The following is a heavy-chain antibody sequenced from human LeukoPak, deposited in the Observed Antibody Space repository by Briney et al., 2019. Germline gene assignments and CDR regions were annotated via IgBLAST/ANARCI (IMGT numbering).Heavy chain of an antibody. J-gene: IGHJ6*03. CDR2: ISAYNGNT. D-gene: IGHD3-22*01. CDR1: GYTFTDYY. CDR3: ARGPGGRSGYYPLEDYYYYYYMDV. V-gene: IGHV1-18*04. Sequence: VASVKVSCKTSGYTFTDYYMHWVRQAPGQGLEWMGWISAYNGNTNYAQNLQGRVTMTTDTSTSTAYMELRSLRSDDTAVYYCARGPGGRSGYYPLEDYYYYYYMDVWGKGTTVTVSS.